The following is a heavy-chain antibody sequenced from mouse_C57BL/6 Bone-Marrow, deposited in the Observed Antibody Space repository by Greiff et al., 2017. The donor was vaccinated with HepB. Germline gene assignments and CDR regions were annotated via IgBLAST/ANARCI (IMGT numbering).Heavy chain of an antibody. J-gene: IGHJ3*01. CDR1: GYTFTSYG. CDR3: VPLYYDYEGVWFAY. Sequence: VKLMESGAELARPGASVKLSCKASGYTFTSYGISWVKQRTGQGLEWIGEIYPRSGNTYYNEKFKGKATLTADKSSSTAYMELRSLTSEDSAVYFCVPLYYDYEGVWFAYWGQGTLVTVSA. D-gene: IGHD2-4*01. V-gene: IGHV1-81*01. CDR2: IYPRSGNT.